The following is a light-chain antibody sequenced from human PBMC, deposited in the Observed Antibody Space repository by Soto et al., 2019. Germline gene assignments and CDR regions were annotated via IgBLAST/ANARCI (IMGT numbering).Light chain of an antibody. J-gene: IGKJ2*01. CDR3: QQSYNYPAT. Sequence: DIQMTQSPSSLSASVGDRVTITCRASQSISSHLNWYQQRPGKAPKLLMYAASSLQSGVPSRFSGSGSGTDFTLTISSLQPEDFATYFCQQSYNYPATFGQGTELEIK. V-gene: IGKV1-39*01. CDR1: QSISSH. CDR2: AAS.